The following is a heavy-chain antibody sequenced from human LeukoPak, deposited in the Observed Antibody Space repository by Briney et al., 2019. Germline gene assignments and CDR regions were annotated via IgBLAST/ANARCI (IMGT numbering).Heavy chain of an antibody. J-gene: IGHJ4*02. CDR3: ARGAYGSGSWYYFDY. Sequence: SETLSLTCAVYGGSFSGYYWSWLRQPPGKGLEWVGEINHSGSTNYNPYLKSRVTISVDTSKNQFSLKLSSVTAADTAVYYCARGAYGSGSWYYFDYWGQGTLVTVSS. V-gene: IGHV4-34*01. D-gene: IGHD3-10*01. CDR1: GGSFSGYY. CDR2: INHSGST.